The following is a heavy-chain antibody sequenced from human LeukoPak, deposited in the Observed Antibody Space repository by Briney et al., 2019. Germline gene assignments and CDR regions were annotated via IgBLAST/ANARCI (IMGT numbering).Heavy chain of an antibody. CDR1: GFTFSSYS. CDR3: ARGYTTAYYYYYYMDV. D-gene: IGHD4-17*01. Sequence: PGGSLRLSCAASGFTFSSYSMNWVRQAPGKGLEWVSSISSSSSYIYYADSVKGRFTISRDNAKNSLYLQMNSLRAEDTAVYYCARGYTTAYYYYYYMDVWGKGTTVTVSS. J-gene: IGHJ6*03. V-gene: IGHV3-21*01. CDR2: ISSSSSYI.